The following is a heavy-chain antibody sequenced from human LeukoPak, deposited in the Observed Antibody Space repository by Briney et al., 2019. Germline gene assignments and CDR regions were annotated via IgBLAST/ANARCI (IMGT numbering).Heavy chain of an antibody. CDR3: ARGRATGFSDALDI. V-gene: IGHV3-66*01. D-gene: IGHD2/OR15-2a*01. J-gene: IGHJ3*02. CDR2: LYSDGST. Sequence: GGSLRLSCAASGFIVSTNYMNWVRQAPGKGLEWVSVLYSDGSTYYADSVKGRFTISRDNSKNTLSLQMNSLRAEDTAVYYCARGRATGFSDALDIWGQGTMVIVSS. CDR1: GFIVSTNY.